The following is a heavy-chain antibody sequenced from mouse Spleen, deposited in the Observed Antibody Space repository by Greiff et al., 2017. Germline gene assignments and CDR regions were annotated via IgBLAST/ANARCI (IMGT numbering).Heavy chain of an antibody. CDR3: ARYGYDFDY. Sequence: EVQRVESGGGLVKPGGSLKLSCAASGFTFSSYAMSWVRQTPEKRLEWVATISSGGSYTYYPDNVKGRCTISRDNAKNTLYLQVSSLRSEDTAMYYCARYGYDFDYWGQGATRTGSS. CDR2: ISSGGSYT. J-gene: IGHJ2*01. D-gene: IGHD2-2*01. V-gene: IGHV5-9-3*01. CDR1: GFTFSSYA.